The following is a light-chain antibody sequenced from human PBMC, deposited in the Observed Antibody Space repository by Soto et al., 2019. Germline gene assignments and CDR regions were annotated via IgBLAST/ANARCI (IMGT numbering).Light chain of an antibody. V-gene: IGLV2-11*01. J-gene: IGLJ1*01. CDR1: SSDVGGYDY. CDR2: DVR. Sequence: QSVLTQPRSVSGSPGQSVTIFCIGTSSDVGGYDYVSWYQQHPGKAPKLMIYDVRERPSGVPDRVSGSKSGNTASLTISGLQAEDEADYYCCSYAGSYTYVFGTGTKLTVL. CDR3: CSYAGSYTYV.